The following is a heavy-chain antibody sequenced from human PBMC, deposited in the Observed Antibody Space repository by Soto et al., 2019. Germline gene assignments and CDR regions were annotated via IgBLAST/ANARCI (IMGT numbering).Heavy chain of an antibody. CDR1: GGTFSSYA. CDR2: SIPIFGTA. J-gene: IGHJ4*02. Sequence: QVQLVQSGAEVKKPGSSVNVSCKASGGTFSSYAISWVRQAPGQGLEWMGGSIPIFGTANSAQKFQGRVKIPADESTRTACMELSSLRSEDTAGYYCARYRTVAGALFDYWGQGTLVTFSS. D-gene: IGHD6-19*01. V-gene: IGHV1-69*01. CDR3: ARYRTVAGALFDY.